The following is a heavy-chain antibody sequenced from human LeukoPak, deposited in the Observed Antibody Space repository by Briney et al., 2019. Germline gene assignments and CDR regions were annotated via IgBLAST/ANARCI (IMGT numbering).Heavy chain of an antibody. V-gene: IGHV3-74*01. CDR3: VRDNGGEHL. CDR2: INNDGSST. Sequence: GGSLRLSCAASGYTFGSYWMYWVRQAPGKGLVWVSRINNDGSSTIYADSVKGRFTISRDNAKNTLYLQMNSLRDDDTAVYYCVRDNGGEHLWGQGTLVTVSS. CDR1: GYTFGSYW. J-gene: IGHJ4*02. D-gene: IGHD3-16*01.